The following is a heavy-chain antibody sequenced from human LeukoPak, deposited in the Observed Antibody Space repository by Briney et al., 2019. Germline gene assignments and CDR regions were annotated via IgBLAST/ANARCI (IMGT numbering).Heavy chain of an antibody. CDR1: GYTFTSYA. D-gene: IGHD2-2*01. Sequence: ASVKVSCKASGYTFTSYAMHWVRQAPGQRLEWMGWINAGNGNTKYSQRFQGRVTITRDTSASTAYMELSSLRSEDTAVYYCAREGGYQLLCMSFFDSWGQGTLVTVSS. CDR3: AREGGYQLLCMSFFDS. V-gene: IGHV1-3*01. J-gene: IGHJ4*02. CDR2: INAGNGNT.